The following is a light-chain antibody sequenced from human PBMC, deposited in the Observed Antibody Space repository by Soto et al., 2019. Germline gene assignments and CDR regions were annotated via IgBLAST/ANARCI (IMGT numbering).Light chain of an antibody. CDR3: CSHAGSDTFAVV. CDR1: SSDIGSYNL. Sequence: QSVLTQPASGSGSPGQSITISCTGTSSDIGSYNLVSWYQQHPGKAPKLIIYEGSKRPSGVSNRFSGSKSGNTASLTISGLQAEDEADYYCCSHAGSDTFAVVFGGGTKLTV. J-gene: IGLJ2*01. V-gene: IGLV2-23*03. CDR2: EGS.